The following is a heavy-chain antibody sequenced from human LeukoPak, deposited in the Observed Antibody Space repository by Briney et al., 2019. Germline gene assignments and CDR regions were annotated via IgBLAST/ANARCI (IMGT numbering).Heavy chain of an antibody. V-gene: IGHV3-21*01. CDR2: ISSSSSYI. Sequence: GGSLRLSCAASGFTFSSYSMNWVRQAPGKGLEWVSSISSSSSYIYYADSVKGRFTISRDNAKNALSLQMNSLRDEDTAVYYCATSGNYYLKYWGQGTLVTASS. CDR3: ATSGNYYLKY. CDR1: GFTFSSYS. J-gene: IGHJ4*02. D-gene: IGHD1-26*01.